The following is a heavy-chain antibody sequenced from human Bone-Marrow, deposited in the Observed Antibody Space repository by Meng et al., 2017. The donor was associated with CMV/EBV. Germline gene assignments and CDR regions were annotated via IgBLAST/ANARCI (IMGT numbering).Heavy chain of an antibody. J-gene: IGHJ6*02. V-gene: IGHV4-39*07. CDR2: IYYSGST. Sequence: SETLSLTCTVSGGSISSSSYYWGWIRQPPGKGLEWIGSIYYSGSTYYNPSLKSRVTISVDTSKNQFSLKLSSVTAADTAVYYCARGDCSSTSCYPYYGMDVWGQGATVTVSS. D-gene: IGHD2-2*01. CDR1: GGSISSSSYY. CDR3: ARGDCSSTSCYPYYGMDV.